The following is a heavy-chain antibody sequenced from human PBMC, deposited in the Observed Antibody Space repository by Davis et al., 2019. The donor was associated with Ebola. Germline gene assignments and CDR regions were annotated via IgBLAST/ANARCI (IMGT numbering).Heavy chain of an antibody. V-gene: IGHV1-69*04. J-gene: IGHJ4*02. CDR1: GGTFSSYT. CDR2: IIPILGIA. CDR3: TTDFSIWFGELC. Sequence: SVKVSCKASGGTFSSYTISWVRQAPGQGLEWMGRIIPILGIANYAQKFQGRVTITADKSTSTAYMELSSLKTEDTAVYYCTTDFSIWFGELCWGQGTLVTVSS. D-gene: IGHD3-10*01.